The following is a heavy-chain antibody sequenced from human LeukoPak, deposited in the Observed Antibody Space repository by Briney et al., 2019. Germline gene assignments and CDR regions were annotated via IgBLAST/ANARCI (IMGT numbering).Heavy chain of an antibody. J-gene: IGHJ5*02. V-gene: IGHV3-21*06. D-gene: IGHD4/OR15-4a*01. CDR3: VRIPNSANFPNWFDP. CDR2: VSGSSSYI. Sequence: GRSLRLYGAPPGFTVSTYTMDWVRQASGEGLEWVSSVSGSSSYIYYADSVKGRFTISRDNAKNSLYLQMNSLRGDDTAVYYCVRIPNSANFPNWFDPWGQGTLVTGSS. CDR1: GFTVSTYT.